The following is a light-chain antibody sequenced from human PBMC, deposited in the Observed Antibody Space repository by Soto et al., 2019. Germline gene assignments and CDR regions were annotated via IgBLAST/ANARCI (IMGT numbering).Light chain of an antibody. CDR1: SGSVSTSSY. Sequence: QAVVTQEPSISVSPGGTVTLTCGLTSGSVSTSSYPSWYQQTPGQAPRTLIYSTNTRSSGVPDRFSGSLLGSKAALTITGAQSDDECDYYCVLYMGSGIWVFGGGTKVTVL. J-gene: IGLJ3*02. CDR2: STN. V-gene: IGLV8-61*01. CDR3: VLYMGSGIWV.